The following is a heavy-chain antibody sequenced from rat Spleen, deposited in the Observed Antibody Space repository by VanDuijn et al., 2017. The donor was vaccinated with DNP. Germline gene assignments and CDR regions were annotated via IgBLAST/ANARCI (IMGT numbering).Heavy chain of an antibody. Sequence: EVQLVESDGGLVQPGRSLKLSCAASGFIFSDFYMAWVRQAPKQGLEWVASISYDDTSTYYRDSVKGRFTISRDNAKSTLYLQMDSLRSEDTATYYCARGPNYGGYADYFDYWGQGVTVTVSS. CDR2: ISYDDTST. V-gene: IGHV5-7*01. D-gene: IGHD1-11*01. CDR3: ARGPNYGGYADYFDY. CDR1: GFIFSDFY. J-gene: IGHJ2*01.